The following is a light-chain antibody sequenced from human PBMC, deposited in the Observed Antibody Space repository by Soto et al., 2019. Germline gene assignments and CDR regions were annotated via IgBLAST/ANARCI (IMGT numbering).Light chain of an antibody. CDR2: AAS. CDR3: QQFGSSPGFT. Sequence: EIVLTQSPGTLSLSPGERAILSCRVSQSINNRYLAWYQQKPGQAPRLLIYAASSRATGIPDRFSGSGSGTDFTLTISRLEPEDFAVYYCQQFGSSPGFTFGPGTKVDIK. J-gene: IGKJ3*01. V-gene: IGKV3-20*01. CDR1: QSINNRY.